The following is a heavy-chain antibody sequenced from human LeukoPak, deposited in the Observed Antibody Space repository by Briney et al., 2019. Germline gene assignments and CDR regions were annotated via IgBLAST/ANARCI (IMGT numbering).Heavy chain of an antibody. D-gene: IGHD1-14*01. CDR2: INPSGDGT. CDR3: AKETPNTGWFDP. CDR1: GYTFNTNY. J-gene: IGHJ5*02. Sequence: ASVKVSCKASGYTFNTNYIHWVRQAPGQGLEWIGVINPSGDGTSYPQKFQGRVTLARDTSTSTIYMELSSLRSEDTAIYYCAKETPNTGWFDPWGQRTLVTVSS. V-gene: IGHV1-46*02.